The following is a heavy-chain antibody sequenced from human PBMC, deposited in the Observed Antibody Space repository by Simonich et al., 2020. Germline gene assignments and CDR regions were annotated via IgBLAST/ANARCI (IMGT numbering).Heavy chain of an antibody. CDR3: ARARGDSSSWYFDY. D-gene: IGHD6-13*01. CDR1: GFTFSSYS. J-gene: IGHJ4*02. CDR2: ISSRSSYI. V-gene: IGHV3-21*01. Sequence: EVQLVESGGGLVKPGGSLRLSCAASGFTFSSYSMNWVRQAPWEGQEWGSTISSRSSYIYYADSGKGRFTISRDNAKNSLYLQMNSLRAEDTAVYYCARARGDSSSWYFDYWGQGTLVTVSS.